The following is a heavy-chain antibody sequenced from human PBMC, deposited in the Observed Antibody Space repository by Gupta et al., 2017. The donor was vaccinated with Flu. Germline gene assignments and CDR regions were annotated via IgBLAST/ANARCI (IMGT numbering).Heavy chain of an antibody. J-gene: IGHJ4*02. D-gene: IGHD2-15*01. CDR1: GFTFTSYA. V-gene: IGHV3-23*01. Sequence: DVQLLESAGGLVQPGGSLRLSCAASGFTFTSYAMSWVRQAPGKGLEWVSTFRNGNGNTYHADSVKGRFTVSVDTSKDTLYLQMNSLRVEDTAVYYCAKGRITSPWAPFDLWGQGTLVTVSS. CDR2: FRNGNGNT. CDR3: AKGRITSPWAPFDL.